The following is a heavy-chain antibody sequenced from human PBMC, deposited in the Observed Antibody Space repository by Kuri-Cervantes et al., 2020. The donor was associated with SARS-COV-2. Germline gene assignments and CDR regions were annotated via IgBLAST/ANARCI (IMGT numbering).Heavy chain of an antibody. CDR3: ARRSTSITISGVVNINPFDY. CDR2: IYYSGST. Sequence: SETLSLTCTVSGGSISSSISSSSYYWGWIRQPPGKGLEWIGSIYYSGSTYYNPSLKSRVTISVDTSKNQFSLKLSSVTAADTAVYYCARRSTSITISGVVNINPFDYWGQGTLVTVSS. D-gene: IGHD3-3*01. V-gene: IGHV4-39*01. J-gene: IGHJ4*02. CDR1: GGSISSSISSSSYY.